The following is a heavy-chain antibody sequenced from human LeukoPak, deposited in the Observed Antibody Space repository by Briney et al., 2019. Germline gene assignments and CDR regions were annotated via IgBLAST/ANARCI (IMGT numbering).Heavy chain of an antibody. CDR2: INQSGST. CDR1: GGSFSGYY. V-gene: IGHV4-34*01. D-gene: IGHD3-16*01. Sequence: SETLSLTCAVYGGSFSGYYWSWIRQPPGKGLEWIGEINQSGSTNYNPSLKRRVTISVDTSKNQFSLKRSSVTAADTAVYYCAVGGEHWGQGTLVTVSS. CDR3: AVGGEH. J-gene: IGHJ4*02.